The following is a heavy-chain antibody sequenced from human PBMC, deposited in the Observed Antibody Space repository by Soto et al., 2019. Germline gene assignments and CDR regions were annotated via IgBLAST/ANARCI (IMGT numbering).Heavy chain of an antibody. CDR1: GFSLTTTGVG. V-gene: IGHV2-5*01. CDR3: VYALCYADFDSSVEL. CDR2: VYWNGNE. D-gene: IGHD4-17*01. Sequence: QITLKESAPTLVMPTETLTLTCAFSGFSLTTTGVGVGWIRQPPGKALEWLGIVYWNGNEHYSPPLRSRLSITKDTCKNQVVLRMTDMDPADTATYYCVYALCYADFDSSVELWGRGTLVTVSS. J-gene: IGHJ2*01.